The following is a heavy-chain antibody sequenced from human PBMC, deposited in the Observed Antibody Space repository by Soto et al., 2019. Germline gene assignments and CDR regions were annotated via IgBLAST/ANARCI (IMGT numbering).Heavy chain of an antibody. CDR1: GYTFTSYG. J-gene: IGHJ4*02. V-gene: IGHV1-18*01. Sequence: ASVNVSCKASGYTFTSYGISWVRQAPGQGLEWMGWISAYNGNTNYAQKLQGRVTMTTDTSTSTAYMELRSLRSDDTAVYYCARDLKDIVVVPAANLFDYWGQGTLVTVSS. CDR2: ISAYNGNT. CDR3: ARDLKDIVVVPAANLFDY. D-gene: IGHD2-2*01.